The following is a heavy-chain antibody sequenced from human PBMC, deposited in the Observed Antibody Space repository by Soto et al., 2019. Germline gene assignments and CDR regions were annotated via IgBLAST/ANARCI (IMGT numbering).Heavy chain of an antibody. CDR2: ISGSGGST. Sequence: EVQLLESGGGLVQPGGSLRLSCAASGFTFSSYAMSWVRQAPGKGLEWVSAISGSGGSTYYADSEKGRFTISRDNSKNTLYLQMNSLRAEDTAVYYCAKDNYDYGDYRHFDYWGQGTLVTVSS. CDR3: AKDNYDYGDYRHFDY. V-gene: IGHV3-23*01. D-gene: IGHD4-17*01. J-gene: IGHJ4*02. CDR1: GFTFSSYA.